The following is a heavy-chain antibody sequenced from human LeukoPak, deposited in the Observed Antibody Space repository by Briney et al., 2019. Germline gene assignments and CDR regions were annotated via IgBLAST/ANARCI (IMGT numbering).Heavy chain of an antibody. V-gene: IGHV1-18*01. CDR3: ARDLSLGRHDDGEPFDY. Sequence: GASVKVSCKTSGYTFTNHGISWVRQAPGQGLEWMGWISGYNGNTNYVQKFRGRVTMTTDTSTSTAYMDLRSLSSDDTAVYYCARDLSLGRHDDGEPFDYWGQGTLVTVSS. CDR2: ISGYNGNT. D-gene: IGHD4-17*01. CDR1: GYTFTNHG. J-gene: IGHJ4*02.